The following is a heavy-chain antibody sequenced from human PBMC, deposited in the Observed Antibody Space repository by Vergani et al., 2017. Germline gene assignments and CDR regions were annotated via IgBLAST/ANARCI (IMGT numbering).Heavy chain of an antibody. CDR2: IYYSGST. J-gene: IGHJ6*03. D-gene: IGHD6-19*01. CDR1: GGSISSYY. Sequence: QVQLQESAPGLVKPSETLSLTCTVSGGSISSYYWSWIRQPPGKGLEWIGYIYYSGSTNYNPSLKSRVTISVDTSKNQFSLKLSSVTAADTAVYYCARGSGWSFYYYYMDVWGKGTTVTVSS. CDR3: ARGSGWSFYYYYMDV. V-gene: IGHV4-59*01.